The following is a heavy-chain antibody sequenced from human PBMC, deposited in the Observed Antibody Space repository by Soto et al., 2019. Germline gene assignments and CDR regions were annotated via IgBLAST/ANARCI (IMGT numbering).Heavy chain of an antibody. J-gene: IGHJ4*02. CDR1: GESISSSSYY. CDR2: IYYSGRT. Sequence: SETLSLTCIVSGESISSSSYYWGWIRQPPGKGLEWIGSIYYSGRTYYNPSFKSRVTISIDTSKNQFSLKLSSVTATDTAVYYCARQRTTVVTQAYFDHWGQGTLVTVSS. CDR3: ARQRTTVVTQAYFDH. D-gene: IGHD2-21*02. V-gene: IGHV4-39*01.